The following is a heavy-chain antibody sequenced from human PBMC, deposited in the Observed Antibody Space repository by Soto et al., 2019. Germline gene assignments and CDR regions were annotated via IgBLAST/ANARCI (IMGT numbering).Heavy chain of an antibody. CDR3: ARGDSSSWCAYYYYGMDV. Sequence: QVQLVQSGAEVKKPGSSVKVSCKASGGTFSSYAISWVRQAPGQGLEWMGGIIPIFGTANYAQKFQGRVTITADKSTSTAYMELSSLRSEDTAVYYCARGDSSSWCAYYYYGMDVWGQGTTVTVSS. J-gene: IGHJ6*02. D-gene: IGHD6-13*01. V-gene: IGHV1-69*06. CDR1: GGTFSSYA. CDR2: IIPIFGTA.